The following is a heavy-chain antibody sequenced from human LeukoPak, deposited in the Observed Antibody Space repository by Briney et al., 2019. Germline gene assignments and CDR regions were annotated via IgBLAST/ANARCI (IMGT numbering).Heavy chain of an antibody. D-gene: IGHD5-18*01. CDR3: AREGYSYGTYYYYYGVDV. Sequence: SETLSLTCTVSGGSISSYYWSWIRQPAGKGLEWIGRIYTSGSTNYNPSLKSRVTMSVDTSKDQFSLKLSSVTAADTAVYYCAREGYSYGTYYYYYGVDVWGQGTTVTVSS. V-gene: IGHV4-4*07. J-gene: IGHJ6*02. CDR2: IYTSGST. CDR1: GGSISSYY.